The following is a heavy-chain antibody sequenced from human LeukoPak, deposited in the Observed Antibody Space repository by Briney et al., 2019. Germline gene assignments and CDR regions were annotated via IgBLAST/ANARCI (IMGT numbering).Heavy chain of an antibody. J-gene: IGHJ4*02. V-gene: IGHV3-23*01. CDR3: TKDPPRRSDY. D-gene: IGHD4-17*01. CDR1: GFNFSAYD. CDR2: IVVSGSDDNI. Sequence: PGGSLRLSCAASGFNFSAYDMTWVRQAPGKGLEWVSTIVVSGSDDNIYYADSVKGRFTISRDNSKNTLYLQMNGLRVEDTAVYYCTKDPPRRSDYWGQGTLVTVSS.